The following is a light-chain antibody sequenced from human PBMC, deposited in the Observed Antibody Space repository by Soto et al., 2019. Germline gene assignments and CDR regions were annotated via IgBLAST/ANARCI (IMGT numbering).Light chain of an antibody. CDR1: QSVSSY. Sequence: EIVLTQSPGTLSLSPGERATLSCRASQSVSSYLAWYQQTPGQAPRLLIYDASNRATGIPARFSGSGSGTGFTLTISSLEPEDFAVYYCQQRSNWSWTFGQGTKVDIK. CDR3: QQRSNWSWT. V-gene: IGKV3-11*01. CDR2: DAS. J-gene: IGKJ1*01.